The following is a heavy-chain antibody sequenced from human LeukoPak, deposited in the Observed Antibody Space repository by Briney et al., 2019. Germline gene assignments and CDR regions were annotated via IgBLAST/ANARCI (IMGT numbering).Heavy chain of an antibody. V-gene: IGHV3-49*03. CDR2: IRSKAYGGTT. J-gene: IGHJ4*02. D-gene: IGHD5-18*01. CDR1: GFTFGDYA. Sequence: PGRSLSLSCTASGFTFGDYAMSWFRQAPGKGLEWVGFIRSKAYGGTTEYAASVKGRFTISRDDSKSIAFLQMNSLKTEDTAVYYCTRDLFGGYSYGFDYWGQGTLVTVSS. CDR3: TRDLFGGYSYGFDY.